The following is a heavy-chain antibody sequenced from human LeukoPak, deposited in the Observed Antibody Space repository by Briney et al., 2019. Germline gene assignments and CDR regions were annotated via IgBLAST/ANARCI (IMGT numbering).Heavy chain of an antibody. V-gene: IGHV3-23*01. CDR3: AKGEYSGYERPNFDY. J-gene: IGHJ4*02. Sequence: PGGSLSLTCAASGFTFSSYAMSWVRQAPGKGLEWVSAISGSGGSTYYADSVKGRFTISRDNSKNTLYLQMNSLRAEDTAVYYCAKGEYSGYERPNFDYWGQGPLVSVSS. D-gene: IGHD5-12*01. CDR2: ISGSGGST. CDR1: GFTFSSYA.